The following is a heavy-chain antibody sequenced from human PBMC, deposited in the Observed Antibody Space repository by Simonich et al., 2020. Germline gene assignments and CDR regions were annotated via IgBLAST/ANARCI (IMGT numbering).Heavy chain of an antibody. D-gene: IGHD1-26*01. CDR2: INPNRGGT. Sequence: QVQLVQSGAEVKKPGASVKVSCKASGYTFTGYYMQWVRQAPRQGLEGMGWINPNRGGTNYAQNVQGRVTMTRDTSISTAYMELSRLRSDDTAVYYCARVPPTSGSYYYYYYYMDVWGKGTTVTVSS. J-gene: IGHJ6*03. CDR3: ARVPPTSGSYYYYYYYMDV. V-gene: IGHV1-2*02. CDR1: GYTFTGYY.